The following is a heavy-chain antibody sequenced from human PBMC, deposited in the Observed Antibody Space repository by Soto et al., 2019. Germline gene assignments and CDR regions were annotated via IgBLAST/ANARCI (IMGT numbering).Heavy chain of an antibody. Sequence: VNXYCKCSGGTFSSYAISWVRQAPGQGLEWMGGIIPIFGTANYAQKFQGRVTITADESTSTAYMELSSLRSEDTAVYYCARDLPDYYDSSGYSRPLNFDYWGQGTLVTVSS. J-gene: IGHJ4*02. CDR3: ARDLPDYYDSSGYSRPLNFDY. CDR2: IIPIFGTA. V-gene: IGHV1-69*01. CDR1: GGTFSSYA. D-gene: IGHD3-22*01.